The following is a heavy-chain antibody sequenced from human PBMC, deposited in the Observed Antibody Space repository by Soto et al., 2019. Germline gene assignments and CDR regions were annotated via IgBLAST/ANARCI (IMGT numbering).Heavy chain of an antibody. V-gene: IGHV3-7*01. J-gene: IGHJ4*02. D-gene: IGHD4-17*01. CDR1: GFAFSAYY. Sequence: EVKLVESGGGLVQPGGSLRLSCAASGFAFSAYYMSWSRRAPGKGLEWVANIKQDEREKYYLDSVKGRFTISRDDAKNSLFLQMNSLRVDDTAVYYCAREKRANGYFDYWGQGTLVTVSS. CDR3: AREKRANGYFDY. CDR2: IKQDEREK.